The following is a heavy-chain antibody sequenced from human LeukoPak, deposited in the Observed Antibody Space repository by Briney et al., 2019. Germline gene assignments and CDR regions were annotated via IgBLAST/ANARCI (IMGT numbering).Heavy chain of an antibody. CDR2: IDHDGST. CDR3: ARTYCSTTSCYISAFDI. V-gene: IGHV4-34*01. D-gene: IGHD2-2*02. CDR1: GGSFRDYY. Sequence: SETLSLTCAVYGGSFRDYYWSWIRQPPGEGLEWIGHIDHDGSTIHNPSLVSRVTISLDTSKNRFSPKLTSVTAADTAIYYCARTYCSTTSCYISAFDIWGQGTMVVVSS. J-gene: IGHJ3*02.